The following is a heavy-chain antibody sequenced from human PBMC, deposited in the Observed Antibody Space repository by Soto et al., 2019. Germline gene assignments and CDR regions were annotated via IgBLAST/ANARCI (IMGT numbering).Heavy chain of an antibody. V-gene: IGHV1-18*01. CDR1: GYTFTSYG. CDR2: ISPYNGNT. D-gene: IGHD3-3*01. CDR3: ARSFNILEWLLPTQNGVDI. Sequence: ASVKVSCKASGYTFTSYGISWVRQXXGXXXXWIGWISPYNGNTNYAQKLQGRVTMTTDTSTSTAYMELRSLRSDDTAVYYCARSFNILEWLLPTQNGVDIWGQGTMVTVSS. J-gene: IGHJ3*02.